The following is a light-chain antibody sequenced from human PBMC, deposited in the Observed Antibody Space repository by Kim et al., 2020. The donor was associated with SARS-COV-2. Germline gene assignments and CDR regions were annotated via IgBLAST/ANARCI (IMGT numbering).Light chain of an antibody. CDR2: AAS. J-gene: IGKJ4*01. CDR3: QQFRNYPLT. V-gene: IGKV1D-13*01. Sequence: GDRVTITWRASQGISSALAWYQQKPGKAPKVLIYAASTLQYGVPSRFSGSGSGTDFSLSISSLQPEDFATYYCQQFRNYPLTFGGGTKVDIK. CDR1: QGISSA.